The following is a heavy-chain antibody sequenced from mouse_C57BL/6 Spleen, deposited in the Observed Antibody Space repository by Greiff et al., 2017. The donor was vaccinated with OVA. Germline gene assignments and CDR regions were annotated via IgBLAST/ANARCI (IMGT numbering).Heavy chain of an antibody. D-gene: IGHD1-1*01. CDR1: GYTFTSYW. Sequence: QVQLQQPGAELVKPGASVKLSCKASGYTFTSYWMQWVKQRPGQGLEWIGEIDPSDSYTNYTQKFKGKATLTVDTSSSTAYMQLSSLTSEDSAVYYCARGITTVVESPHWYFDVWGTGTTVTVSS. V-gene: IGHV1-50*01. J-gene: IGHJ1*03. CDR2: IDPSDSYT. CDR3: ARGITTVVESPHWYFDV.